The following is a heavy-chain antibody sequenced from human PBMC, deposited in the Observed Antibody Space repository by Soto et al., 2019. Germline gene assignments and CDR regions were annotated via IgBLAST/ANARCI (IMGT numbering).Heavy chain of an antibody. CDR3: ARVLDYDYVWGSYPLNWFDP. J-gene: IGHJ5*02. V-gene: IGHV3-30*03. CDR1: GFTFSTSG. Sequence: GGSLRLSCAASGFTFSTSGMHWVRQAPGKGLEWVAVISFDGSDKFYADSVKGRFTISRDNSKNTLYLQMNSLRVEETAVYYCARVLDYDYVWGSYPLNWFDPWGQGTLVTVSS. CDR2: ISFDGSDK. D-gene: IGHD3-16*02.